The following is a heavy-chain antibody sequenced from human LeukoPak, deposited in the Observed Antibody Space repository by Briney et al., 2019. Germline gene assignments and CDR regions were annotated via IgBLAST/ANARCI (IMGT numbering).Heavy chain of an antibody. D-gene: IGHD6-19*01. Sequence: VSVKVSCKASGYTFTGYYMHWVRQAPGQGLEWMGWINPNSGGTNYAQKFQGRVTMTRDTSISTAYMELSRLRSDDTAVYYCARVPGRPIAVAGTGYFDYWGQGTLFTVSS. CDR2: INPNSGGT. J-gene: IGHJ4*02. V-gene: IGHV1-2*02. CDR1: GYTFTGYY. CDR3: ARVPGRPIAVAGTGYFDY.